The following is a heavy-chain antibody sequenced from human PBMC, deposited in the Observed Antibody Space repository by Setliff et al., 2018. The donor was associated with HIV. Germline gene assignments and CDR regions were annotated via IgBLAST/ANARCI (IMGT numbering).Heavy chain of an antibody. CDR2: LYFGDSDP. J-gene: IGHJ4*02. Sequence: PGESLKISCKTSGSNFATYWVGWVRQMPGKGLEWLGILYFGDSDPKYNPSFEGQVTISADKSIKTAFLQWRSLETPDTAIYYCARGRGGYFGGGRYYNLPYFDSWGQGTLVTVSS. D-gene: IGHD2-15*01. CDR1: GSNFATYW. CDR3: ARGRGGYFGGGRYYNLPYFDS. V-gene: IGHV5-51*01.